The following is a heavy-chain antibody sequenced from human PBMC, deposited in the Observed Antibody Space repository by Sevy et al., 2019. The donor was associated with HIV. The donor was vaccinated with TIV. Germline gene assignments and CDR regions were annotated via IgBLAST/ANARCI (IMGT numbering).Heavy chain of an antibody. V-gene: IGHV3-30-3*01. Sequence: GGSLRLSCAASGFTFSSYAMHWVRQAPGKGLEWVAVISYDGSNKYYADSVKGRFTSSRDNSKNTLYLQMNSLRAEDTAVHYCARVGSTMIVVVPIDYWGQGTLVTVSS. CDR1: GFTFSSYA. D-gene: IGHD3-22*01. CDR3: ARVGSTMIVVVPIDY. CDR2: ISYDGSNK. J-gene: IGHJ4*02.